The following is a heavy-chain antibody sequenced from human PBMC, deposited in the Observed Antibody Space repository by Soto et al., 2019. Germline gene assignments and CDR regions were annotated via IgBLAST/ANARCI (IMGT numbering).Heavy chain of an antibody. Sequence: SLRLSCAASGFTFSSYAMTWVRRAPGKGLEWVSVIYSGGSTYYADSVKGRFTISRDNSKNTLYLQMNSLRAEDTAVYYCARGRPPLEWLFEVGPFDYWGQGTLVTVS. V-gene: IGHV3-66*01. CDR3: ARGRPPLEWLFEVGPFDY. D-gene: IGHD3-3*01. CDR2: IYSGGST. CDR1: GFTFSSYA. J-gene: IGHJ4*02.